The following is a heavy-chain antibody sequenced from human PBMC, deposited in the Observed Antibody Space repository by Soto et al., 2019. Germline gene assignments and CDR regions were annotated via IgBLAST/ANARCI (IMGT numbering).Heavy chain of an antibody. Sequence: PGGSLRLSCAASGFTFSSYSMNWVRQAPGKGLEWVSYISSSSSTIYYADSVKGRFTISRDNAKNSLYLQMNSLRAEDTAVYYCAREGWWPRYYFDYSGQGTLVTVSS. V-gene: IGHV3-48*01. J-gene: IGHJ4*02. CDR1: GFTFSSYS. D-gene: IGHD2-15*01. CDR3: AREGWWPRYYFDY. CDR2: ISSSSSTI.